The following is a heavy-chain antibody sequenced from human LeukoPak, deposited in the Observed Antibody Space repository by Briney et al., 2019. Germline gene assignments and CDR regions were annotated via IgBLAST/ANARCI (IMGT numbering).Heavy chain of an antibody. J-gene: IGHJ4*02. Sequence: PSETLSLTCTVSGGSISSYYWSWIRQPPGKGLEWIGYIYYSGSTNYNPSLKSRVTISVDTSKNQFSLKLSSVTAADTAVYYCARLGGSGSYYAYYLDYWGQGTLVTVSS. CDR3: ARLGGSGSYYAYYLDY. V-gene: IGHV4-59*08. CDR2: IYYSGST. CDR1: GGSISSYY. D-gene: IGHD3-10*01.